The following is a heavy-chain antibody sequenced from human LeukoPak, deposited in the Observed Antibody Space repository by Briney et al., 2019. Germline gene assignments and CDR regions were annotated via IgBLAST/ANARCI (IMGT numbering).Heavy chain of an antibody. D-gene: IGHD5-24*01. J-gene: IGHJ6*03. CDR2: ISFDGKKE. Sequence: PGGSLRLSCEASGFRLIKYAMHWVRQAPGRGLEWVAVISFDGKKEFYADSVKGRFTISRDNSKNALFLQMNSLQTDDTAIYYCARASMAIINYYYFYMDAWGKGTTVTVSS. CDR1: GFRLIKYA. CDR3: ARASMAIINYYYFYMDA. V-gene: IGHV3-30*04.